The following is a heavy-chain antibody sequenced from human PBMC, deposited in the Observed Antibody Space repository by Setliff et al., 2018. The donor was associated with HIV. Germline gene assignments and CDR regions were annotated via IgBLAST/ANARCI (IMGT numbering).Heavy chain of an antibody. J-gene: IGHJ3*01. CDR2: TYTGSNSI. CDR1: GFSFSSYS. CDR3: ARREYNYVPRAFDL. Sequence: PGGSLRLSCVGSGFSFSSYSMSWVRRAPGKGLEWIAYTYTGSNSIYYGDSVKGRFTISRDNVKNSVYLQMNSLRAEDTAVYYCARREYNYVPRAFDLWGRGTMVTVSS. D-gene: IGHD3-16*01. V-gene: IGHV3-48*01.